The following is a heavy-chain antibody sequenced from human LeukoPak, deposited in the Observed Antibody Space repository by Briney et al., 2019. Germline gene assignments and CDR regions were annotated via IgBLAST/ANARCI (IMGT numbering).Heavy chain of an antibody. D-gene: IGHD3-16*01. CDR1: GYTFTNYA. Sequence: GASVKVSCKASGYTFTNYAISWVRQAPGQGLEWMGWIGTYNGNPDYTQRLQGRVTMTTDTSTSTAYMELRSLKSDDTAVYYCAREDPGGAFDVWGRGTTVTVSS. CDR2: IGTYNGNP. V-gene: IGHV1-18*01. J-gene: IGHJ3*01. CDR3: AREDPGGAFDV.